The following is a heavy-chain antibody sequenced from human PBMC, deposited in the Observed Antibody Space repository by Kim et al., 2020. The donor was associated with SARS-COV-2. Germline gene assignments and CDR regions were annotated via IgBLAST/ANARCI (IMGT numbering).Heavy chain of an antibody. Sequence: SETLSLTCTVSGGSISSGGYYWSRIRQHPGKGLEWIGYIYYSGSTYYNPSLKSLVTISVDTSKNQFSLKLSSVTAADTAVYYCATYRADSSGYYHPFDYWGQGTLVTVSS. CDR3: ATYRADSSGYYHPFDY. D-gene: IGHD3-22*01. V-gene: IGHV4-31*01. CDR1: GGSISSGGYY. J-gene: IGHJ4*02. CDR2: IYYSGST.